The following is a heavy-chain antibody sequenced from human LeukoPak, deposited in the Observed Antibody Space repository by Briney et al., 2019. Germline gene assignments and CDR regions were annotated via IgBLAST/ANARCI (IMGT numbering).Heavy chain of an antibody. J-gene: IGHJ6*02. V-gene: IGHV3-74*01. CDR2: IGNDGSST. CDR3: AKSKQWLGRTGYYYGMDV. CDR1: GFTFSSYW. Sequence: GGSLRLSCAAPGFTFSSYWMHWVRQAPGKGLVWVSCIGNDGSSTGYADSVKGRFTISRDNSKNTLYLQMNSLRAEDTAVYYCAKSKQWLGRTGYYYGMDVWGQGTTVTVSS. D-gene: IGHD6-19*01.